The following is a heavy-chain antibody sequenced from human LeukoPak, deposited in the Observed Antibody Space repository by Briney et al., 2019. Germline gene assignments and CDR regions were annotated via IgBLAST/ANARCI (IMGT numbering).Heavy chain of an antibody. CDR1: GFTFSSYW. J-gene: IGHJ6*02. D-gene: IGHD3-3*01. CDR3: ARDGKRVTTQFYYYGIDL. Sequence: GGSLRLSCAASGFTFSSYWMHWVRQAPGKGLEWVAGITWNGGSTDYAVSVRGRFTISRDNAKKSVYLQMNSLRVEDAALYHCARDGKRVTTQFYYYGIDLWGQGTTVTVSS. V-gene: IGHV3-20*01. CDR2: ITWNGGST.